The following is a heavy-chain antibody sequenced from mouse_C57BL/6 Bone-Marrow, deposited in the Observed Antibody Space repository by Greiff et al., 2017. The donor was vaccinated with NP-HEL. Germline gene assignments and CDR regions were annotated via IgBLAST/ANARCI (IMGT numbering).Heavy chain of an antibody. CDR3: ASRGPIRKYVGY. CDR1: GYTFTSYW. J-gene: IGHJ2*01. CDR2: IHPNSGST. Sequence: QVQLQQPGAELVKPGASVKLSCKASGYTFTSYWMHWVKQRPGQGLEWIGMIHPNSGSTNYNEKFKSKATLTVDKSSSTAYMQLSSLTSEDSAVYYWASRGPIRKYVGYWGQGTTLTVSS. D-gene: IGHD1-1*01. V-gene: IGHV1-64*01.